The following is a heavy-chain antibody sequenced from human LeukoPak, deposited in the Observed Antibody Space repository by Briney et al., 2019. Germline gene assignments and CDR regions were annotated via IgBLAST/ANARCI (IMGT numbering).Heavy chain of an antibody. J-gene: IGHJ4*02. Sequence: PSETLSLTCSVSGGSISTGYNYWGWIRQPPGKGLEWIGGNYYSGSIYYNPSLKSRVLISVDTSKTQFSLKLSSVTDADTAVYYCARRGGPLSFLTGYWIFDYWDQGTLVTVSS. CDR1: GGSISTGYNY. CDR3: ARRGGPLSFLTGYWIFDY. D-gene: IGHD3-9*01. CDR2: NYYSGSI. V-gene: IGHV4-39*01.